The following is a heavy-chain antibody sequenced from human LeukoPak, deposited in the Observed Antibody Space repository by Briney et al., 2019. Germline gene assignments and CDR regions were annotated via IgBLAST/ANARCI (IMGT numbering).Heavy chain of an antibody. J-gene: IGHJ5*02. V-gene: IGHV1-8*01. CDR2: MNPNSGNT. CDR1: GYTFSSYD. Sequence: GTSVKVSCKASGYTFSSYDINWVRQATGQGLEWMGWMNPNSGNTGYAQRFQGRVTMTRNTSINTAYMELSSLRSEDTAVYYCARGILSSGWELNWFGPRGQGTLVTVSS. CDR3: ARGILSSGWELNWFGP. D-gene: IGHD6-19*01.